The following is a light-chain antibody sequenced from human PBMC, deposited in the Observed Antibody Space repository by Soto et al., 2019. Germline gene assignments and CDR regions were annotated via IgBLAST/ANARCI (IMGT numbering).Light chain of an antibody. CDR2: KSS. Sequence: DIQMTQSPSTLSASVGDRVTITCRASQSISSWLAWDQQKPGKAPKLLIYKSSSLESGVPSRFSGSGSGTEFTLTIRSLQPDDFATYYCHQYNSLYTFGQGTKLEIK. V-gene: IGKV1-5*03. CDR3: HQYNSLYT. CDR1: QSISSW. J-gene: IGKJ2*01.